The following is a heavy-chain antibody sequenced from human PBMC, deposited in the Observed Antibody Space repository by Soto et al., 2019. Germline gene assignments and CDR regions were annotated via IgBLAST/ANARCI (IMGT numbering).Heavy chain of an antibody. Sequence: ASVKVSCKASGYTFTGYYMHWVRQAPGQGLEWMGWINPNSGGTNYAQKFQGWVTMTRDTSISTAYMELSRLRSDDTAVYYCATVSSTSYYYGMDVWGQGTTVTVSS. CDR2: INPNSGGT. J-gene: IGHJ6*02. D-gene: IGHD2-2*01. CDR1: GYTFTGYY. V-gene: IGHV1-2*04. CDR3: ATVSSTSYYYGMDV.